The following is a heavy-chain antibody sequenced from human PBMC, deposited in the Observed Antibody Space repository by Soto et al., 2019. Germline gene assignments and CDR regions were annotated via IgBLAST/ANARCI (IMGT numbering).Heavy chain of an antibody. D-gene: IGHD1-26*01. CDR2: INHSGST. V-gene: IGHV4-34*01. Sequence: QVQLQQWGAGLLKPSETLSLSSAVYGGSFSGYYWSWIRQPPGKGLEWIGEINHSGSTNYNPSLKSRVTISVDTTKNQFSLKRSSVTAADTAVYYCARMWGGWFDPWGQGTLVTVSS. CDR1: GGSFSGYY. J-gene: IGHJ5*02. CDR3: ARMWGGWFDP.